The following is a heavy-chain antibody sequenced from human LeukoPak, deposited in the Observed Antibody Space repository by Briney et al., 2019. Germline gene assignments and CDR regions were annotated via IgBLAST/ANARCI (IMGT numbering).Heavy chain of an antibody. CDR3: ASRSLPATFYGMAV. CDR2: ISSGSTFI. CDR1: GLSLSDDH. Sequence: GGSLRLSCVSSGLSLSDDHMNWMNWVRQAPGKGLEWVSSISSGSTFIYYADSVKGRFTISRDNAKNSLYLHMNSLRVEDTAVYYCASRSLPATFYGMAVWGQGTTVTVS. J-gene: IGHJ6*02. D-gene: IGHD1-14*01. V-gene: IGHV3-21*01.